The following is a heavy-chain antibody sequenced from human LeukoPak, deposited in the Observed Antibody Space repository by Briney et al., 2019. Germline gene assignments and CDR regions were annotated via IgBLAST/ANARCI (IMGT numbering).Heavy chain of an antibody. V-gene: IGHV1-46*01. Sequence: ASVKVSCKASGYTFTSYYMHWVRQAPGQGLEWMGIINPSGGSTSYAQKFQGRVTMTRDTSTSTVYMELSSLRSEDTAVYFCARVGTTGATADNWGQGTLVTVSS. CDR2: INPSGGST. D-gene: IGHD4-11*01. CDR1: GYTFTSYY. J-gene: IGHJ4*02. CDR3: ARVGTTGATADN.